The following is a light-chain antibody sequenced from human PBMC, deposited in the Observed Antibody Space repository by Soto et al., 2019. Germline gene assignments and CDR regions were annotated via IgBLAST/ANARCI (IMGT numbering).Light chain of an antibody. Sequence: GDRVSMACRASQGINSWLAWYQKKPGRAPKLLIYAASSLQNGVPSRFSGSESGTDLTLTIRTLQPEDCAISFCQQANSFPITFAQGTRLEIK. CDR3: QQANSFPIT. V-gene: IGKV1-12*01. CDR1: QGINSW. CDR2: AAS. J-gene: IGKJ5*01.